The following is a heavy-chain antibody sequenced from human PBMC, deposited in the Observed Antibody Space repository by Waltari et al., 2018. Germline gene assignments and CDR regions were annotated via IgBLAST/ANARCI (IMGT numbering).Heavy chain of an antibody. CDR1: GYSISSGYY. D-gene: IGHD3-22*01. V-gene: IGHV4-38-2*01. J-gene: IGHJ2*01. Sequence: QVQLQESGPGLVKPSETLSLTCAVSGYSISSGYYWGWIRRPPGKGLEWIGSIYHSGSTYYNPSLKSRVTISVDTSKNQFSLKLSSVTAADTAVYYCARMVDYYDSSGYYYLWYFDLWGRGTLVTVSS. CDR2: IYHSGST. CDR3: ARMVDYYDSSGYYYLWYFDL.